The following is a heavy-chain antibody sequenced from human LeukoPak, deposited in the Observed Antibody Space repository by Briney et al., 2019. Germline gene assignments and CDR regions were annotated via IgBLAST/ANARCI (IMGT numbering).Heavy chain of an antibody. V-gene: IGHV3-33*01. CDR2: IWYDGRNK. CDR3: ARTRTYYYDSSGYSKPTFDY. CDR1: GFTFSSYG. J-gene: IGHJ4*02. Sequence: GRSLRLSCAASGFTFSSYGMHWVRQAPGKGLEWVAVIWYDGRNKYYADSVKGRFTISRDNSRNTLYLQMNSLRAEDTAVYYCARTRTYYYDSSGYSKPTFDYWGQGTLVTVSS. D-gene: IGHD3-22*01.